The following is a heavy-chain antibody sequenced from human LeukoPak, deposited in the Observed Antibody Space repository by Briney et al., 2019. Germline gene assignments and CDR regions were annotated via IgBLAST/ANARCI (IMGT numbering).Heavy chain of an antibody. CDR2: INPNSGGT. V-gene: IGHV1-2*02. Sequence: ASVKVSCKASGYTFTGYYMHWVRQAPGQGLEWMGWINPNSGGTNYAQKFQGRVTTTRDTSISTAYMELSRLRSDDTAVYYCAREGRDDEYSYGPRFDYWGQGTLVTVSS. CDR3: AREGRDDEYSYGPRFDY. J-gene: IGHJ4*02. D-gene: IGHD5-18*01. CDR1: GYTFTGYY.